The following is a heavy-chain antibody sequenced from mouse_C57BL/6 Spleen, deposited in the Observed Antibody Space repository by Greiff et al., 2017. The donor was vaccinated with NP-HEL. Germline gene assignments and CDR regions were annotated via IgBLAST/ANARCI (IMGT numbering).Heavy chain of an antibody. CDR3: TRTAQAPDAMDY. CDR2: ISSGGDYI. CDR1: GFTFSSYA. J-gene: IGHJ4*01. D-gene: IGHD3-2*02. V-gene: IGHV5-9-1*02. Sequence: EVQLVESGEGLVKPGGSLKLSCAASGFTFSSYAMSWVRQTPEKRLEWVAYISSGGDYIYYADTVKGRFTISRDNARNTLYLQMSSLKSEDTAMYYCTRTAQAPDAMDYWGQGTSVTVSS.